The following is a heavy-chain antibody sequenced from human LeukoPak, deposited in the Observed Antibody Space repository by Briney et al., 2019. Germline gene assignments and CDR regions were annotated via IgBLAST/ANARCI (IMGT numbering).Heavy chain of an antibody. CDR2: FDPEDGET. J-gene: IGHJ5*02. Sequence: ASVKVSCKVSGYTLTVLSTHWVRQAPGKGLEWMGGFDPEDGETIYAQKFQGRVTMTEDTSTDTAYMERSSLRSEDTAVYYCAREIYCSSTSCYMGGDWFDPWGQGTLVTVSS. V-gene: IGHV1-24*01. CDR3: AREIYCSSTSCYMGGDWFDP. CDR1: GYTLTVLS. D-gene: IGHD2-2*02.